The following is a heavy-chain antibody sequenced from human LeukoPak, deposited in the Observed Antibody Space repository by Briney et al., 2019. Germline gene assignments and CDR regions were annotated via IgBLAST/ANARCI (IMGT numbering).Heavy chain of an antibody. Sequence: ASVKVSCKASGYTFTSYYIHWVRQAPGQGLEWMGIINPSGGSTNYAQKFQGRVTITRDTSASTAYMDLSSLRSEDTAVYYCARNTETAIPLPYYFDYWGQGTLVTVSS. D-gene: IGHD2-21*02. J-gene: IGHJ4*02. CDR3: ARNTETAIPLPYYFDY. CDR2: INPSGGST. V-gene: IGHV1-46*01. CDR1: GYTFTSYY.